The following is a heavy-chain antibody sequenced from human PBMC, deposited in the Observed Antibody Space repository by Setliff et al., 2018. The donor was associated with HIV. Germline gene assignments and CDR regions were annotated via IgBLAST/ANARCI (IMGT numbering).Heavy chain of an antibody. CDR2: IIPIFGTT. CDR3: ARGRNYDSSGYGDYYYYMDV. J-gene: IGHJ6*03. D-gene: IGHD3-22*01. V-gene: IGHV1-69*13. Sequence: GASVKVSCKASGGTFSSYPISWVRQAPGQGLEWMGGIIPIFGTTHYAQKFQGRVTVTADESTSTAYMQLSSLRSDDTAVYYCARGRNYDSSGYGDYYYYMDVWGQGAQVTVSS. CDR1: GGTFSSYP.